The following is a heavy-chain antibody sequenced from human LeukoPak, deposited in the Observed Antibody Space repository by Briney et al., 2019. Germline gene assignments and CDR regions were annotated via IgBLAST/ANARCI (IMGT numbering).Heavy chain of an antibody. CDR2: IGGSGSST. J-gene: IGHJ5*02. V-gene: IGHV3-23*01. CDR3: ATGFGT. CDR1: GFTFNSYA. Sequence: PGGSLRLSCAASGFTFNSYAMSWLPHAPGKGLEWVSAIGGSGSSTYYTDSVKGRFTIYRDNSKNTLYLQMNSLRAEDTAVYYCATGFGTWGQGTRVTVSS. D-gene: IGHD3-10*01.